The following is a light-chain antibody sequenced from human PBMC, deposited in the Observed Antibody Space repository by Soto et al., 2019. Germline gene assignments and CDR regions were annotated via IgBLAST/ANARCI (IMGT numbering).Light chain of an antibody. V-gene: IGKV4-1*01. CDR1: QSVLSSSNNKNY. CDR2: WAS. J-gene: IGKJ4*01. Sequence: DIVMTQSPDSLPVSLGERATINCKSSQSVLSSSNNKNYLAWYQQKPGQPPKLLIYWASTRESGVPDRFSGSGAGTDFTLTISSLQAEDVAVYYCQHYYTTPPTFGGGTKVEIK. CDR3: QHYYTTPPT.